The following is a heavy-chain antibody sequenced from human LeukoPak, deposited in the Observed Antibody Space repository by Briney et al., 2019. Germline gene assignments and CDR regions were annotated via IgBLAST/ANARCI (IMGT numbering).Heavy chain of an antibody. CDR2: IYHSGST. D-gene: IGHD6-19*01. CDR3: ARDLLYSSGWFDY. Sequence: SETLSLTCTVSGGSISSYYWSWIRQPPGKGLEWIGSIYHSGSTYYNPSLKSRVTISVDTSKNQFSLKLSSVTAADTAVYYCARDLLYSSGWFDYWGQGTLVTVSS. J-gene: IGHJ4*02. CDR1: GGSISSYY. V-gene: IGHV4-59*12.